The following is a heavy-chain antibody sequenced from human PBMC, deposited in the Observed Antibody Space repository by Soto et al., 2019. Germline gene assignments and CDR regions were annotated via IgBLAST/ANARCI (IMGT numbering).Heavy chain of an antibody. Sequence: SGPTLVNPTQTLTLTCTFSGFSLNTRGVGVGWIRQPPGKALEWLAFIYWDDEKRYSPSLKSRLTITKDTSKNQVVLIMTNMDPVDTATYYCAHRLVRDELYGLDVWGQGTTVTVSS. J-gene: IGHJ6*02. D-gene: IGHD1-7*01. V-gene: IGHV2-5*02. CDR2: IYWDDEK. CDR1: GFSLNTRGVG. CDR3: AHRLVRDELYGLDV.